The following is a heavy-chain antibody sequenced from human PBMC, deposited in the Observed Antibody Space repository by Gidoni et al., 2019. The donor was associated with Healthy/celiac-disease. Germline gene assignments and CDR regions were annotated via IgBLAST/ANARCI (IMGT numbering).Heavy chain of an antibody. CDR3: SRDVVGATRRLDY. CDR2: IYYSGST. D-gene: IGHD1-26*01. V-gene: IGHV4-61*01. Sequence: TVSGGSVSSGSYYWSWIRQPPGKGLEWIGYIYYSGSTNYNPSLKSRVTISVDTSKNQFSLKLSSVPAADTAVYYCSRDVVGATRRLDYWGQGTLVTVSS. CDR1: GGSVSSGSYY. J-gene: IGHJ4*02.